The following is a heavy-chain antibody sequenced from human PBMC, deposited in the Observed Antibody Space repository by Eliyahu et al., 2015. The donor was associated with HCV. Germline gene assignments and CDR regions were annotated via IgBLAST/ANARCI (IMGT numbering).Heavy chain of an antibody. D-gene: IGHD3-16*01. CDR3: AKGLGELSLWGAFDI. J-gene: IGHJ3*02. CDR2: ISWNSGSI. CDR1: GFTFDDYA. Sequence: EVQLVESGGGLVQPGRSLRLSCAASGFTFDDYAXHWVRQAPGKGLEWVSGISWNSGSIGYADXVKGRFTISRDNAKNSLYLQMNSLRAEDTALYYCAKGLGELSLWGAFDIWGQGTMVTVSS. V-gene: IGHV3-9*01.